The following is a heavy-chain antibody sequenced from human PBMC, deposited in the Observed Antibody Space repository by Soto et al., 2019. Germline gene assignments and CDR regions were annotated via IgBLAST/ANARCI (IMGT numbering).Heavy chain of an antibody. V-gene: IGHV3-21*01. D-gene: IGHD3-10*01. CDR3: ARDLKSITMVRGVITQPS. CDR2: ISSSSSYI. Sequence: GGSLRLSCAASGFTFSSYSMNWVRQAPGKGLEWVSSISSSSSYIYYADSVKGRFTISRDNAKNSLYLQMNSLRAEDTAVYYCARDLKSITMVRGVITQPSWGQGTLVTVSS. J-gene: IGHJ4*02. CDR1: GFTFSSYS.